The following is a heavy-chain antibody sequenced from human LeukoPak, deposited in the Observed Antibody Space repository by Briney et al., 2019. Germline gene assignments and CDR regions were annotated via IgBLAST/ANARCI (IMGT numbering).Heavy chain of an antibody. CDR2: IYHSGST. J-gene: IGHJ4*02. V-gene: IGHV4-34*01. CDR3: ARNFHVLYDFWSGYTHFDY. CDR1: GGSFSGYY. D-gene: IGHD3-3*01. Sequence: SETLSLTCAVYGGSFSGYYWSWIRQPPGKGLEWIGSIYHSGSTYYNPSLKSRVTISVDTSKNQFSLKLSSVTAADTAVYYCARNFHVLYDFWSGYTHFDYWGQGTLVTVSS.